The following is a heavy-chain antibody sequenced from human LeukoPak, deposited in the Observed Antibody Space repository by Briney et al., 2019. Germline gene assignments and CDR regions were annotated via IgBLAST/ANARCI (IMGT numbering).Heavy chain of an antibody. CDR1: GYTISSGYS. CDR3: ARDLAIFGVVPHYYFDY. V-gene: IGHV4-38-2*02. J-gene: IGHJ4*02. D-gene: IGHD3-3*01. CDR2: IYFGGST. Sequence: SETLSLTCTVSGYTISSGYSWGWIRQPPGKGLEWIASIYFGGSTYYNPSLKSRVTISVDTSKNQLSLIMTSVTAADTAVYYCARDLAIFGVVPHYYFDYWGQGTLVTVSS.